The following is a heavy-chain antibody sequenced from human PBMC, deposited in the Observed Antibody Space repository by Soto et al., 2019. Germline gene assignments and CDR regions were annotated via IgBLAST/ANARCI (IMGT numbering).Heavy chain of an antibody. CDR2: IKSKTDGGTT. J-gene: IGHJ4*02. CDR1: GFTFSNAW. Sequence: EVQLVESGGGLVKPGGSLRLSCAASGFTFSNAWMNWVRQAPGKGLEWVGRIKSKTDGGTTDYAAPVKGRFTIPRDDAKNTLYLQMNSLTTEDTAVYYCTAEDTAMAVIAYWGQGTLVTVSS. CDR3: TAEDTAMAVIAY. D-gene: IGHD5-18*01. V-gene: IGHV3-15*07.